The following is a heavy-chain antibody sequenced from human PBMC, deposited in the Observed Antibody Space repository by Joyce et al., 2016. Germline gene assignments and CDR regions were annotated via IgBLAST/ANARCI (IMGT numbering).Heavy chain of an antibody. D-gene: IGHD3-22*01. V-gene: IGHV3-21*06. CDR1: GYTFSSYS. J-gene: IGHJ1*01. Sequence: DVRLVESGGGLVKPGGSLRLSCAGSGYTFSSYSLNWVRQAPGKGLEWVSSISISSRYIYYADSVKGRFTISRDNANSSLYLQMNSLRVEDTAVYYCARESYDSAGYGPFQYWGQGSLVTVSS. CDR2: ISISSRYI. CDR3: ARESYDSAGYGPFQY.